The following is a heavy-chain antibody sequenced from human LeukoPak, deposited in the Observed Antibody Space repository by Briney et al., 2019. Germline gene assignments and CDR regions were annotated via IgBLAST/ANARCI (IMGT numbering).Heavy chain of an antibody. CDR1: GFTFSSYA. CDR2: LSDSGRST. V-gene: IGHV3-23*01. Sequence: PGGSLRLSCAASGFTFSSYAMSWVRQAPGKGLEWVSTLSDSGRSTYYADSVKGRFTISRDNSKNTLYLHMNSLRAEDTAVYYCAKEVTTPSFDYWGQGTLVAVSS. CDR3: AKEVTTPSFDY. D-gene: IGHD4-17*01. J-gene: IGHJ4*02.